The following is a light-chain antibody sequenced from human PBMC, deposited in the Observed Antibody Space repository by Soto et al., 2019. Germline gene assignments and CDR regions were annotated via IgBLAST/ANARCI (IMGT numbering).Light chain of an antibody. V-gene: IGLV2-14*03. Sequence: QSVLTQPASVSGSPGQSITISCTGTSSDVGAYNYVSWYQQHPGRAPKLMIYDVINRPSGVSNRFSGSKSGNTASLTISGLQAEDEADYYCSSYTTSSTQVFGTGTKVTVL. CDR2: DVI. J-gene: IGLJ1*01. CDR1: SSDVGAYNY. CDR3: SSYTTSSTQV.